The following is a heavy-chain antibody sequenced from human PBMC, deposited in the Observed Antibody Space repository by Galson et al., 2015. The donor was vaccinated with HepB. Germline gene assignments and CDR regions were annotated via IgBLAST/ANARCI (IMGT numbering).Heavy chain of an antibody. CDR2: ISYDGTNR. J-gene: IGHJ3*02. Sequence: SLRLSCAAPGFTFNTYAMYWVRQAPGKGLEWVATISYDGTNRYYADSVKSRSTISRDSSRNTLFLQMNSLRPEDTAVYYCAKGLLQYDFWARHDAFDIWGQGTMVAVSS. CDR3: AKGLLQYDFWARHDAFDI. CDR1: GFTFNTYA. V-gene: IGHV3-30*18. D-gene: IGHD3-3*01.